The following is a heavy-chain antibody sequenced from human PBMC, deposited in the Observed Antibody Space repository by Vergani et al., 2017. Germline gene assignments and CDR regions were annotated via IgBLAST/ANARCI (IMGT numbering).Heavy chain of an antibody. CDR1: GFTFSSYS. CDR2: ISSSSSYI. J-gene: IGHJ4*02. Sequence: EVQLVESGGGLVKPGGSLRLSCAASGFTFSSYSMNWVRQAPGKGLEWVSSISSSSSYIYYADSVKGRFTISGDNAKNSLYLQMNSQRAEDTAVYYCARDAITNYGSDDYWGQGTLVTVSS. D-gene: IGHD3-10*01. CDR3: ARDAITNYGSDDY. V-gene: IGHV3-21*01.